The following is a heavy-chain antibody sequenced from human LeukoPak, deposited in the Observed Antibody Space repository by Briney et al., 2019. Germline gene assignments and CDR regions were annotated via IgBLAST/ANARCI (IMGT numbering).Heavy chain of an antibody. J-gene: IGHJ4*02. CDR2: IYYTATT. Sequence: SETLSLTCTVSGGSIATSSYYWAWVRQPPGKGLEWIGSIYYTATTYYNPSLKSRIPTSVDTSKNQVSLNLSPVTAADTAVYYCARHQGISSGWFDYRGLGTLVTVSS. CDR3: ARHQGISSGWFDY. CDR1: GGSIATSSYY. V-gene: IGHV4-39*01. D-gene: IGHD6-19*01.